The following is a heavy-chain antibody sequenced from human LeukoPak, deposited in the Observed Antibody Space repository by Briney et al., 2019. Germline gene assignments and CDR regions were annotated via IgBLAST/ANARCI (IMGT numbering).Heavy chain of an antibody. D-gene: IGHD2-2*01. CDR1: GFTFSSYA. CDR3: AKGYCSTTTCYPYYYMDV. CDR2: ISGGGVST. V-gene: IGHV3-23*01. J-gene: IGHJ6*03. Sequence: GGSLRLSCEASGFTFSSYAMAWVRQAPGKGLEWLSAISGGGVSTYYADSVKSRFTISRDNSKNTLFLQMSSLRAEDTAVYYCAKGYCSTTTCYPYYYMDVWGKGTTVTVSS.